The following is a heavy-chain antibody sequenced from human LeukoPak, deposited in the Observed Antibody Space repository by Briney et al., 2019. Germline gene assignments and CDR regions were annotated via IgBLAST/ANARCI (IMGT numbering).Heavy chain of an antibody. V-gene: IGHV5-10-1*01. CDR1: GYSFTSYW. CDR3: ARQYYDSSGCDY. Sequence: GESLKISCQGSGYSFTSYWISWVRQMPGKGLEWMGRIDPSDSYTNYSPSFQGHVTISADKSISTAYLQWSGLKASDTAMYYCARQYYDSSGCDYWGQGTLVTVSS. J-gene: IGHJ4*02. CDR2: IDPSDSYT. D-gene: IGHD3-22*01.